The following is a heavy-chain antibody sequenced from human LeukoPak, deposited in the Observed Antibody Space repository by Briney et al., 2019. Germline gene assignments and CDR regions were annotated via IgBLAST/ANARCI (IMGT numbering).Heavy chain of an antibody. V-gene: IGHV3-7*01. CDR3: ARDPSSSTSSTDGMDV. CDR1: GFIFSTYW. D-gene: IGHD2-2*01. CDR2: IKYDGNEK. J-gene: IGHJ6*02. Sequence: GGSLRLSCAASGFIFSTYWMTWVRQAPGKGLEWVATIKYDGNEKFYVDSVRGRFTISRDNAKDSLYLQMNSLRAEDTAVYYCARDPSSSTSSTDGMDVWGQGTTVTVSS.